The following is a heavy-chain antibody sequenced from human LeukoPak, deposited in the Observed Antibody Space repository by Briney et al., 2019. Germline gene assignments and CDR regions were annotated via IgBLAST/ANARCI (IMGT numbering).Heavy chain of an antibody. CDR2: IYYGGST. V-gene: IGHV4-39*01. J-gene: IGHJ4*02. D-gene: IGHD2-15*01. CDR3: AGHQGHCSAGSCPAFDY. CDR1: GGSISSSSYY. Sequence: SETLSLTCTVSGGSISSSSYYWGWIRQPPGKGLEWIGSIYYGGSTYYNPSLKSRVTISVDTSKNQFSLNLSSVTAADTAVYYCAGHQGHCSAGSCPAFDYWGQGTLVTVSS.